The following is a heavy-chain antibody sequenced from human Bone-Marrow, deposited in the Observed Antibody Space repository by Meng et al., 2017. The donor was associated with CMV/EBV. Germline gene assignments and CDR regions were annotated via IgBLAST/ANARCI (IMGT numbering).Heavy chain of an antibody. CDR1: GGTFSTYA. CDR2: IIPIFGTA. V-gene: IGHV1-69*05. J-gene: IGHJ6*02. CDR3: ARSLDYGYCSGGSCYYYGMDV. D-gene: IGHD2-15*01. Sequence: SVKVAYKAAGGTFSTYAISWVRQAPGQGLEWMGGIIPIFGTANYAQKFQGRVTITTDESTSTAYMELSSLRSEDTAVYYCARSLDYGYCSGGSCYYYGMDVWGQATTVTVSS.